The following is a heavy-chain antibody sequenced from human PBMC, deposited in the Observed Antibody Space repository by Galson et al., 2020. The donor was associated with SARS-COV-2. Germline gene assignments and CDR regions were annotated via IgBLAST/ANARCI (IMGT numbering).Heavy chain of an antibody. Sequence: QAGGSLRLSCAASGFTSSRYAMGWVRQAHGKGLEWYSAISGLSNYYAEPVRGRFTISRDSSKNTVDLQMNILTAEDTAIYYCVRQGVFDSSGYNPFDFWGQGTLVTVSS. CDR1: GFTSSRYA. CDR2: ISGLSN. D-gene: IGHD5-12*01. J-gene: IGHJ4*02. CDR3: VRQGVFDSSGYNPFDF. V-gene: IGHV3-23*01.